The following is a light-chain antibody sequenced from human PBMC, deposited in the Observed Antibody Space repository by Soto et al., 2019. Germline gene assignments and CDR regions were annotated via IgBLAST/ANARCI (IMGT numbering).Light chain of an antibody. CDR2: LYSDGTH. Sequence: QPVLTQSPSASACLGASVKLTCTLRSGHSSYAIAWHQQEPDKGPRYLMKLYSDGTHSKGDGIPDRFSGSSSGAERYLTISSLQSEDEADYYCQTWGTGPWVFGGGTKLTVL. V-gene: IGLV4-69*01. J-gene: IGLJ3*02. CDR1: SGHSSYA. CDR3: QTWGTGPWV.